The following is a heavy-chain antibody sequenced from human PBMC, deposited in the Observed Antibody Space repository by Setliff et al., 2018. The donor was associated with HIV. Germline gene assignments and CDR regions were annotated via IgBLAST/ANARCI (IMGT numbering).Heavy chain of an antibody. V-gene: IGHV4-39*01. CDR2: IYYGGNT. Sequence: LSLTCGVSGASVTSSSYYWGWIRQPPGKGLEWIGSIYYGGNTYSNPSLRSRLSISLDTSKNQFSLELYSVTAADTAVYYCATHYGSGSYYNYWGQGMLVTAPQ. CDR1: GASVTSSSYY. CDR3: ATHYGSGSYYNY. J-gene: IGHJ4*02. D-gene: IGHD3-10*01.